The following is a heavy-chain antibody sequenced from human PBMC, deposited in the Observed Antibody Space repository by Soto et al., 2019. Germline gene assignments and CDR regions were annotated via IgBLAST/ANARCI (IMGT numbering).Heavy chain of an antibody. CDR3: AKDKGVFNWATSYFDY. V-gene: IGHV3-30*18. Sequence: GGSLRLSCAASGFTFSNYAMHWVRQAPGKGLEWVALTSYDGNNEYYTDSVKGRFTISRDNSKNTLFLQMNSPRLEDTAVYYCAKDKGVFNWATSYFDYWGQGALVTVSS. CDR2: TSYDGNNE. J-gene: IGHJ4*02. CDR1: GFTFSNYA. D-gene: IGHD1-1*01.